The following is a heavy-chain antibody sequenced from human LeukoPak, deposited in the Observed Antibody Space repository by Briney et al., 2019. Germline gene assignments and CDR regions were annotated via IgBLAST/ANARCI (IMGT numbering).Heavy chain of an antibody. J-gene: IGHJ4*02. CDR1: VYSISSGYY. Sequence: SETLSLTCTVSVYSISSGYYWGWIRQPSGKGLEWIGSIYHSGSTYYNPSLKSRVTISVDTSKNQFSLKLSSVTAADTAVYYCARGPSIAAAGTGGGDYWGQGTLVTVSS. D-gene: IGHD6-13*01. CDR2: IYHSGST. V-gene: IGHV4-38-2*02. CDR3: ARGPSIAAAGTGGGDY.